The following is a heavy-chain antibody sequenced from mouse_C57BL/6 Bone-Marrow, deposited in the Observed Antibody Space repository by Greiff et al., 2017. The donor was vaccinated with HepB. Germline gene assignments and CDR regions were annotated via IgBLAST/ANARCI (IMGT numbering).Heavy chain of an antibody. Sequence: EVQLQQSGPELVKPGASVKMSCKASGYTFTDYNMHWVKQSHGKSLEWIGYINPNNGGTSYNQKFKGKATLTVNKSSSTAYMELRSLTSEDSAVYYGARGSTLPWYFDVWGTGTTVTVSS. V-gene: IGHV1-22*01. J-gene: IGHJ1*03. CDR3: ARGSTLPWYFDV. D-gene: IGHD1-1*01. CDR2: INPNNGGT. CDR1: GYTFTDYN.